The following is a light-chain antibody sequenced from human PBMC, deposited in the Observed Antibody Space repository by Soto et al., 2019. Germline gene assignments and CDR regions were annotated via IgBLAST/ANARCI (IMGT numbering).Light chain of an antibody. CDR3: QSYDSRLSGSI. V-gene: IGLV1-40*01. CDR1: SSNIGAGYD. CDR2: GNS. J-gene: IGLJ7*01. Sequence: QSVLTQPPSVSGAPGQRVIISCTGSSSNIGAGYDVHWYQQLPGTAPKLLIYGNSNRPSGVPDRFSGSKSGASASLAITGLRAEDESDFYCQSYDSRLSGSIFGGGTQLTVL.